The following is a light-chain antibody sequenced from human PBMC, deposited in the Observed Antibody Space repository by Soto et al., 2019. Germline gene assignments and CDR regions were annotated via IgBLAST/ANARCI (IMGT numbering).Light chain of an antibody. CDR1: SSKIGGNS. CDR3: GSWDSSLSDYV. V-gene: IGLV1-51*01. J-gene: IGLJ1*01. Sequence: QSVMTQPPSVSAAPGQRVTISCSGSSSKIGGNSVSWYQQLPGTAPKLLIYDDDKRPSGIPDRFSGSKSGTSATLGITGFQTGDEADYYCGSWDSSLSDYVFGTGTQLTVL. CDR2: DDD.